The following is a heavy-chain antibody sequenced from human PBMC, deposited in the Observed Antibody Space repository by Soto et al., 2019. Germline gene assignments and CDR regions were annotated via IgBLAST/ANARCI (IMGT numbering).Heavy chain of an antibody. CDR2: IIPTFGTA. V-gene: IGHV1-69*13. Sequence: ASVKVSCKASGGTFSSYAISWVRQAPGQGLEWMGGIIPTFGTANYAQKFQGRVTITADESTSTAYMELSSLSSEDTAVYYCARAIAVAGLYYFDYWGQGTLVTVS. J-gene: IGHJ4*02. CDR3: ARAIAVAGLYYFDY. D-gene: IGHD6-19*01. CDR1: GGTFSSYA.